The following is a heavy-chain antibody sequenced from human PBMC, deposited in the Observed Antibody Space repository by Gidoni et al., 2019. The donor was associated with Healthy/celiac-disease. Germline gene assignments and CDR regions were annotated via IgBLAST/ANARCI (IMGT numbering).Heavy chain of an antibody. Sequence: QVQLQQWGAGLLKPSATLSLTCAVYGGSFSGYYWRWIRQPPGKGLEWIGEINHSGSPNYNPSLKSRVTISVDTSKNQFSLKLSSVTGADTAVYYCARGLRDYSFGYYFDYWGQGTLVTVSS. J-gene: IGHJ4*02. V-gene: IGHV4-34*01. CDR1: GGSFSGYY. D-gene: IGHD2-15*01. CDR3: ARGLRDYSFGYYFDY. CDR2: INHSGSP.